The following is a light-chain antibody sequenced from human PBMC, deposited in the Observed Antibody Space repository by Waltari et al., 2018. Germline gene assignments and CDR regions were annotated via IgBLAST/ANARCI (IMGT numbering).Light chain of an antibody. CDR2: DVT. V-gene: IGLV2-14*03. CDR3: FSYRRSSTWV. CDR1: RIDVGGYDY. Sequence: QSALTQPASVSGSPGQSITISCTGTRIDVGGYDYVPWYQQHPGKAPKLLIYDVTKRPSGVSNRFSGSKSANTASLTISGLQAEDEADYYCFSYRRSSTWVFGEGTKLTVL. J-gene: IGLJ3*02.